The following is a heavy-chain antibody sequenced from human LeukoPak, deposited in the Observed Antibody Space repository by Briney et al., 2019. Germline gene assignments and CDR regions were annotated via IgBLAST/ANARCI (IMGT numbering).Heavy chain of an antibody. D-gene: IGHD6-13*01. J-gene: IGHJ4*02. CDR1: GGTFSSYA. Sequence: SSVKVSCKASGGTFSSYAISWVRQAPGQGREGMGGIIPIFGTANYAQKFQGRVTTTADESTSTAYMELSSLRTEDTAVYYCARSPGIAAEVRLHFDYWGQGTLVTVSS. CDR2: IIPIFGTA. CDR3: ARSPGIAAEVRLHFDY. V-gene: IGHV1-69*13.